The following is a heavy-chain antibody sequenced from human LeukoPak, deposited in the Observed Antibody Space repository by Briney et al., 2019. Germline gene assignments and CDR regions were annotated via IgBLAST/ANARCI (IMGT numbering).Heavy chain of an antibody. CDR1: GYSFTSYW. D-gene: IGHD3-10*01. Sequence: GQSLKISCKGSGYSFTSYWIGWVRQMPGKGLEWLGILYPGDSDTRYSPSSQGQVTTSADKSISTAYLQWSSLKASDTAMYYCARRSSGVTYYYGSGGTYYFDYWGQGTLVTVSS. CDR2: LYPGDSDT. V-gene: IGHV5-51*01. CDR3: ARRSSGVTYYYGSGGTYYFDY. J-gene: IGHJ4*02.